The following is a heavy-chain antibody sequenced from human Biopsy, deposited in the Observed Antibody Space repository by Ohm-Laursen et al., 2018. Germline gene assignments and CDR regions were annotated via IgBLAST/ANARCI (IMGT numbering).Heavy chain of an antibody. Sequence: SQTLSLTCTVSGGSISSGGSYWSWVRQHPGKGLEWIGYIFNSANTYYNPSLKNLITISGDTSKNQFSLKLSSVTAADTAVYYCARGDYFDSNGYFWFDPWGQGTLVTVSS. CDR1: GGSISSGGSY. J-gene: IGHJ5*02. D-gene: IGHD3-22*01. CDR3: ARGDYFDSNGYFWFDP. V-gene: IGHV4-31*01. CDR2: IFNSANT.